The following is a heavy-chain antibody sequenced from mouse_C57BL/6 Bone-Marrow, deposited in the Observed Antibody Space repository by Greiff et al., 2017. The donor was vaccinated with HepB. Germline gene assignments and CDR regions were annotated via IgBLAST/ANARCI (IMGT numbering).Heavy chain of an antibody. Sequence: EVMLVESGGGLVNPGGSLKLSFEASGFTFGTYGMTWVRQAPEKGLEWFAYISSGSRTIYYADTGKGRFTISRDNAKNTLFLQMTSLRSEDTAMYYCARRGLRSIYAMDYWGQGTSVTVSS. CDR3: ARRGLRSIYAMDY. V-gene: IGHV5-17*01. CDR2: ISSGSRTI. D-gene: IGHD1-1*01. CDR1: GFTFGTYG. J-gene: IGHJ4*01.